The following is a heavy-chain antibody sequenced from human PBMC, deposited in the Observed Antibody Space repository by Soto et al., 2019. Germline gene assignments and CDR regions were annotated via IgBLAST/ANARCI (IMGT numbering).Heavy chain of an antibody. CDR3: ARGGIAAAEDPDWFDP. J-gene: IGHJ5*02. CDR2: IYYSGST. Sequence: SETLSLTCTVSGGSISSGGYYWSWIRQHPGKGLEWIGYIYYSGSTYYNPSLKSRVTISVDTSKNQFSLKLSSVTAADTAVYYCARGGIAAAEDPDWFDPWGQGTLVTVSS. V-gene: IGHV4-31*03. D-gene: IGHD6-13*01. CDR1: GGSISSGGYY.